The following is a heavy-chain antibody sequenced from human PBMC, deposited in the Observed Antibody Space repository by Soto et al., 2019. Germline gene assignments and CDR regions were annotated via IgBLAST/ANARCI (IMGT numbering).Heavy chain of an antibody. V-gene: IGHV5-51*01. CDR1: GYKFATYW. J-gene: IGHJ4*02. D-gene: IGHD4-17*01. CDR2: IYPDDSDS. CDR3: VATYGDYLDY. Sequence: GESLKISCKGSGYKFATYWIGWVRQMPGKGLEWMAIIYPDDSDSRYSPSFQGQVTISADKSISTAYLQWSSLKASDTAIYYCVATYGDYLDYWGQGTLVTVSS.